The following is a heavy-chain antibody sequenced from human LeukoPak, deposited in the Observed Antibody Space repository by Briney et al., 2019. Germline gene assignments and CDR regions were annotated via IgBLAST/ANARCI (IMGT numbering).Heavy chain of an antibody. CDR1: GYTFTSYY. D-gene: IGHD6-13*01. Sequence: ASVKVSCKASGYTFTSYYMHWVRQAPGQGLEWMGIINPSGGSTSYAQKFQGRVTMTRDTSTSKVYMELSSLRSEDTAVYYCARSPHRFCSSWYDCYFDYWGQGTLVTVSS. CDR3: ARSPHRFCSSWYDCYFDY. J-gene: IGHJ4*02. V-gene: IGHV1-46*01. CDR2: INPSGGST.